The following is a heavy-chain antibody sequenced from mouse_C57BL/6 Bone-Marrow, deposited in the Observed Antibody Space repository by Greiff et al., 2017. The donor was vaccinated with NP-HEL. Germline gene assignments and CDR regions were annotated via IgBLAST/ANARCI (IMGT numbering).Heavy chain of an antibody. CDR1: GFTFSDYG. V-gene: IGHV5-17*01. Sequence: EVQLVESGGGLVKPGGSLKLSCAASGFTFSDYGMHWVRQAPEKGLEWVAYISRGSSTIYYADTVKGRFTFSRDNAKNPLFLQMTSLTSEDTAMYYCASRYRGLDYYAMDYGGQGTSVTVSS. J-gene: IGHJ4*01. CDR3: ASRYRGLDYYAMDY. CDR2: ISRGSSTI. D-gene: IGHD2-12*01.